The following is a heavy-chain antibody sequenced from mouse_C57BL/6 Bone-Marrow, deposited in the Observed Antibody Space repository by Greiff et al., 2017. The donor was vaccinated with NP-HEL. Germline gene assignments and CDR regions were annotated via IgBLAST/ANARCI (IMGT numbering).Heavy chain of an antibody. J-gene: IGHJ1*03. Sequence: DVQLVESGGGLVQPGESLKLSCESNEYEFPSHDMSWVRKTPEKRLELVAAINSDGGSTYYPDTMERRFIISRDNTKKTLYLQMSSLRSDDTALYYCARRGLRQGDWYFDVWGTGTTVTVSS. CDR3: ARRGLRQGDWYFDV. V-gene: IGHV5-2*01. CDR1: EYEFPSHD. CDR2: INSDGGST. D-gene: IGHD2-2*01.